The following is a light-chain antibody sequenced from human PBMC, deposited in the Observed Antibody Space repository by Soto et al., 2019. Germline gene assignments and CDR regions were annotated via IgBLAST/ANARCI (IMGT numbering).Light chain of an antibody. CDR1: QSISSW. Sequence: DIQTTQSPSTLSASVGDRLTITCPASQSISSWLAWYQQKPGKAPKLMIYTASSLESGVPSRFSGSGSGTEFPLTISSLQPDYFATYYCQQYNSYWTFGEGTKVDIK. J-gene: IGKJ1*01. CDR3: QQYNSYWT. CDR2: TAS. V-gene: IGKV1-5*03.